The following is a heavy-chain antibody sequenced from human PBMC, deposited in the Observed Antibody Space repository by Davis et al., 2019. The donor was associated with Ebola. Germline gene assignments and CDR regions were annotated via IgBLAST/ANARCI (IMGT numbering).Heavy chain of an antibody. Sequence: SETLSLTCAVYGGSFSGYYWSWIRQPPGKGLEWIGEINHSGSTNYNPSLKSRVTISVDTSKNQFSLKLSSVTAADTAVYYCARVDPLGGMDVWGQGTTVTVSS. V-gene: IGHV4-34*01. CDR2: INHSGST. CDR1: GGSFSGYY. J-gene: IGHJ6*02. CDR3: ARVDPLGGMDV. D-gene: IGHD7-27*01.